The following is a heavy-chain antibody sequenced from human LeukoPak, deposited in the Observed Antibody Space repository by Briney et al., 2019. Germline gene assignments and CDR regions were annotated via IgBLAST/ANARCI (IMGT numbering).Heavy chain of an antibody. CDR1: GGSISSYY. D-gene: IGHD1-26*01. J-gene: IGHJ4*02. V-gene: IGHV4-59*01. CDR3: AREYSGSYDY. Sequence: SETLSLTCSVSGGSISSYYWSWIRQPPGKGLEWIGYIYYSGSTNYNPSLKSRVTISVDTSKNQFSLKLSSVTAADTAVYYCAREYSGSYDYWGQGTLVTVSS. CDR2: IYYSGST.